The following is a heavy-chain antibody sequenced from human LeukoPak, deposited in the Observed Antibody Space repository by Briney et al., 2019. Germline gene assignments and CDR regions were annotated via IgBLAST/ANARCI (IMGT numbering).Heavy chain of an antibody. Sequence: SETLSLTCTVSGGSISGYYWSWIRQPPGKGLEWIGYIYYSGSTNYNPSLKSRVTISVDTSNNQFSLKLNSVTAADTAVYYCARHTTMAAWHFEHWGQGTLVTVSS. J-gene: IGHJ4*02. V-gene: IGHV4-59*08. D-gene: IGHD5-18*01. CDR1: GGSISGYY. CDR2: IYYSGST. CDR3: ARHTTMAAWHFEH.